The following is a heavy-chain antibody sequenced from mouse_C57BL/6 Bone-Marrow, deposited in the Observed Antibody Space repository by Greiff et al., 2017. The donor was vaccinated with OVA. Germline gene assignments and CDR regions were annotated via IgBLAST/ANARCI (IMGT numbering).Heavy chain of an antibody. Sequence: VHLVESGAELARPGASVKLSCKASGYTFTSYGISWVKQRTGQGLEWIGEIYPRSGNTYYNEKFKGKATLTADKSSSTAYMELRSLTSEDSAVYFCAMGSYYYGSSPAWFAYWGQGTLVTVSA. D-gene: IGHD1-1*01. V-gene: IGHV1-81*01. CDR1: GYTFTSYG. J-gene: IGHJ3*01. CDR3: AMGSYYYGSSPAWFAY. CDR2: IYPRSGNT.